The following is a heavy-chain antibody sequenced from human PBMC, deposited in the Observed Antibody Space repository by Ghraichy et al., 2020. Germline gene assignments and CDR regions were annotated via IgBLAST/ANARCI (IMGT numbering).Heavy chain of an antibody. J-gene: IGHJ4*02. CDR2: ISSSSSYI. CDR1: GFTYSSYS. Sequence: LSLTCAASGFTYSSYSMNWVRQAPGKGLEWVSSISSSSSYIYYADSVKGRFTISRDNAKNSLYLQMNSLRAEDTAVYYCARASNPDYDILTGYYSTSCFDYWGQGTLVTVSS. CDR3: ARASNPDYDILTGYYSTSCFDY. V-gene: IGHV3-21*01. D-gene: IGHD3-9*01.